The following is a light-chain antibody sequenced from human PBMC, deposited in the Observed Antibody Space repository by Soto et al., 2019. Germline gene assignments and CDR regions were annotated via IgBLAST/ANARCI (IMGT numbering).Light chain of an antibody. Sequence: QSALTQPASVSVSPGQSITISCTGTNSDVGSYNLVYWYQQYPGKAPKLMIYEGSERHSGVSDRFSGSKSGNTASLTISGLQAEDEADYYCCSYAGSSTYVFGTGTKVTVL. V-gene: IGLV2-23*01. CDR3: CSYAGSSTYV. CDR2: EGS. CDR1: NSDVGSYNL. J-gene: IGLJ1*01.